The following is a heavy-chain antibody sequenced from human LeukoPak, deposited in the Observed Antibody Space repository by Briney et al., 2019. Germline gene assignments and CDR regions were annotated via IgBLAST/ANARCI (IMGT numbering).Heavy chain of an antibody. V-gene: IGHV3-64D*06. CDR3: VRGSSGSPYYFDY. D-gene: IGHD6-19*01. CDR1: GFTFSNYA. Sequence: GGSLRLSCSASGFTFSNYAIHWVSQAPGKGLESVSAISSSGGNTYYADSVKGRFTISRDNSKNTLYLQMSSLRVEDTAVYYCVRGSSGSPYYFDYWGQGTLVTVSS. J-gene: IGHJ4*02. CDR2: ISSSGGNT.